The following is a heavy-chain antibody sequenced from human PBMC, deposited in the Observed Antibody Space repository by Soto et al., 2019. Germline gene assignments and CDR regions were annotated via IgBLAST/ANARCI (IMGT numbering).Heavy chain of an antibody. CDR2: IRSKANSYAT. CDR1: GFTFSGSA. CDR3: TRLSSSGSYYNRD. Sequence: GGSLRLSCAASGFTFSGSAMHWVRQASGKGLEWVGRIRSKANSYATAYAASVKGRFTISRDDSKNTAYLQMNSLKTEDTAVYYCTRLSSSGSYYNRDWGQGTRVTVS. D-gene: IGHD3-10*01. J-gene: IGHJ4*02. V-gene: IGHV3-73*01.